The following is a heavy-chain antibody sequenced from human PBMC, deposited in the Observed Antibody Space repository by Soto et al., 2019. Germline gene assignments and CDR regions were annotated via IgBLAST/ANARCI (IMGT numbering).Heavy chain of an antibody. CDR1: GGSISSGGYY. Sequence: SETLSLTCTVSGGSISSGGYYWSWIRQHPGKGLEWIGYIYYSGSTYYNPSLKSRVTISVDTSKNQFSLKLSSVTAADTAVYYCARTNIVVVVAAQKYYFDYWGQGTLVTVSS. D-gene: IGHD2-15*01. J-gene: IGHJ4*02. CDR3: ARTNIVVVVAAQKYYFDY. CDR2: IYYSGST. V-gene: IGHV4-31*03.